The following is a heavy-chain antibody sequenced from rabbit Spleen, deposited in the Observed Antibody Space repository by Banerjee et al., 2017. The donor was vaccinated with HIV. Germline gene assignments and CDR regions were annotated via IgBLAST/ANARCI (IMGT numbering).Heavy chain of an antibody. Sequence: QSLEESGGGLVKPGGSLALSCKGSGFSLIYNNVMCWVRQAPGKGLEWIGYIDPIFGSTYYASWVNGRFTISSHNAQNTLYLQLSSLTAADTATYFCVRARPYPFVLWGPGTLVTV. V-gene: IGHV1S7*01. D-gene: IGHD1-1*01. CDR2: IDPIFGST. CDR3: VRARPYPFVL. CDR1: GFSLIYNN. J-gene: IGHJ4*01.